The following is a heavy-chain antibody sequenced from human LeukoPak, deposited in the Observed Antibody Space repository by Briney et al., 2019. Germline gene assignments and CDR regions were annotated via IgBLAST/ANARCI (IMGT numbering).Heavy chain of an antibody. CDR3: ARGGGRHVEY. V-gene: IGHV3-7*05. CDR1: GFTFNRYW. D-gene: IGHD2/OR15-2a*01. CDR2: IKEDGSEK. J-gene: IGHJ4*02. Sequence: GGSLRLSCAASGFTFNRYWMSWVRQAPGKGLEWVANIKEDGSEKNYVDSVKGRFTISRDNAKNSLYLQMNSLRAEDTAVYYCARGGGRHVEYWGQGNLVTVSS.